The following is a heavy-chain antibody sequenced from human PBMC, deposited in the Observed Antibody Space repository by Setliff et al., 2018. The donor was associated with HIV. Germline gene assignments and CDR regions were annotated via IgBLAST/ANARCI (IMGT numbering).Heavy chain of an antibody. CDR1: GGSISSGGYF. V-gene: IGHV4-31*03. CDR2: IYYSGST. Sequence: SETLSLTCTVSGGSISSGGYFWSWIRQLPGKGLEWIGYIYYSGSTFYNPSLKSRVSISVDTAKNQFSLKLSSVTAADTAVFYCARGPVYSSTIDYWGQGTLVTVSS. CDR3: ARGPVYSSTIDY. J-gene: IGHJ4*02. D-gene: IGHD6-13*01.